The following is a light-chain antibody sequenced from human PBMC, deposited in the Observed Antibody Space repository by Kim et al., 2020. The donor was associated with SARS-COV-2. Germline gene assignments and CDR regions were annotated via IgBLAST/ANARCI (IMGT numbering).Light chain of an antibody. V-gene: IGKV3-20*01. J-gene: IGKJ1*01. Sequence: EIVLTQSPGTLSLSPGDRATLSCGASQSVRSNYVAWYQQKPGQAPRLLIFGASSRATGIPDRFSGSGSGTDFTLTISRLEPEDFAVYHCQQYGTLPWTFGQGTKLEI. CDR2: GAS. CDR1: QSVRSNY. CDR3: QQYGTLPWT.